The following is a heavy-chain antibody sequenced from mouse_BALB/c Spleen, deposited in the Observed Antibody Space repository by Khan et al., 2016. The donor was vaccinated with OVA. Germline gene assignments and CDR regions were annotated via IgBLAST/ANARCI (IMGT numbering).Heavy chain of an antibody. CDR1: GYTFTTAG. J-gene: IGHJ4*01. V-gene: IGHV9-4*02. CDR3: ARGGAAYYRDDGGAMEY. CDR2: INTHSGVP. Sequence: QVQLKQSGPELKKPGETVRISCKASGYTFTTAGIQWVQKMPGKGLKWIGRINTHSGVPKYAEDFKGRFAFSLEISVSTTYLQITNLKNEDTATYFCARGGAAYYRDDGGAMEYWGQGTSVTVSS. D-gene: IGHD2-14*01.